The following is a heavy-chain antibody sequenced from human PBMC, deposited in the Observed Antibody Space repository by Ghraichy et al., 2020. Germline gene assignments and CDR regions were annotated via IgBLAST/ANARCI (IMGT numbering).Heavy chain of an antibody. V-gene: IGHV1-3*01. CDR1: GYDFPRYA. CDR2: VNVAYGNT. CDR3: ARDKDGDFENFDY. D-gene: IGHD4-17*01. J-gene: IGHJ4*02. Sequence: ASVKVSCKASGYDFPRYAMHWVRQAPGQRPEWMVWVNVAYGNTNYSENLQGRVTITRDTSASTVYMELSSLRAEDTAVYYCARDKDGDFENFDYWGQGTLVTVS.